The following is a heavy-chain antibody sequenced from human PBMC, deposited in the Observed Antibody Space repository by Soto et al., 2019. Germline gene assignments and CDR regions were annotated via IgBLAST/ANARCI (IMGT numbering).Heavy chain of an antibody. V-gene: IGHV3-23*01. CDR3: AKPSYVFGVVITGAFDY. CDR2: ISGSGGST. CDR1: GFTFSSYA. Sequence: GGSLRLSCAASGFTFSSYAISWVRQPPGQGLEWVSAISGSGGSTYYADSVKGRFTISRDNSNNNLYLQMNSLRAEDTAVYHCAKPSYVFGVVITGAFDYWGQGALVTVSS. D-gene: IGHD3-3*01. J-gene: IGHJ4*02.